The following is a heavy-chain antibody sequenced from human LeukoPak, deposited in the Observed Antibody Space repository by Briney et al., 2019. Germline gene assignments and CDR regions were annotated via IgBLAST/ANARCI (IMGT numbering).Heavy chain of an antibody. CDR1: DVSIFRSNW. CDR2: ISPSGST. V-gene: IGHV4-4*02. J-gene: IGHJ3*02. Sequence: SGTLSLTCAVSDVSIFRSNWWSWVRQPPGKGLEWIGQISPSGSTSYSPPLKSRVTISVDKSKTQFSLRLTSVTAADTAVYYCAKDVSYYDSSGYSFSAFDIWGQGTMVTVSS. CDR3: AKDVSYYDSSGYSFSAFDI. D-gene: IGHD3-22*01.